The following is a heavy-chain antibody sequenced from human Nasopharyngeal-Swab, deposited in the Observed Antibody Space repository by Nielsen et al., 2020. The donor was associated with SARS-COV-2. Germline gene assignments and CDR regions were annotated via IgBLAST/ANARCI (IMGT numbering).Heavy chain of an antibody. CDR3: ARRSDCSGGSCYSLYYYYGMDV. CDR1: GCTFSSYA. J-gene: IGHJ6*02. Sequence: SVKVSCKDSGCTFSSYAISWVRQAPGQGLEWMGRIIPILGIANYAQKFQGRVTITADKSTSTAYMELSSLRSEDTAVYYCARRSDCSGGSCYSLYYYYGMDVWGQGTTVTVSS. CDR2: IIPILGIA. V-gene: IGHV1-69*04. D-gene: IGHD2-15*01.